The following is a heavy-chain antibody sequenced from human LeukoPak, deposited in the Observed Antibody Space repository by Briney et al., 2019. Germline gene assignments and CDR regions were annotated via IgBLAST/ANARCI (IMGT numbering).Heavy chain of an antibody. CDR2: IYYSGST. V-gene: IGHV4-39*02. CDR3: AREDAVGAYDAFDI. J-gene: IGHJ3*02. D-gene: IGHD1-26*01. CDR1: GGSISSSSYY. Sequence: SETLSLTCTVSGGSISSSSYYWGWIRQPPGKGLEWIGSIYYSGSTYYNPSLKSRVTISVDTSKNQFSLKLSSVTAADTAVYYCAREDAVGAYDAFDIWGQGTMVTVSS.